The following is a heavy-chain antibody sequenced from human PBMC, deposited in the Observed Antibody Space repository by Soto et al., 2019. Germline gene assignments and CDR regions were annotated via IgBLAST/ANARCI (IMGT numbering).Heavy chain of an antibody. V-gene: IGHV3-30-3*01. CDR3: ARVYSSLDYGIDY. Sequence: PGGSLRLSCAAFGFTFSSYSMHWVRQAPGKGLEWVAVISYDGSNKYYADSEKGRFTISRDNSKNTLYLQMNSLTPEDTAVYYCARVYSSLDYGIDYWGQGTLVTVSS. CDR1: GFTFSSYS. J-gene: IGHJ4*02. D-gene: IGHD6-6*01. CDR2: ISYDGSNK.